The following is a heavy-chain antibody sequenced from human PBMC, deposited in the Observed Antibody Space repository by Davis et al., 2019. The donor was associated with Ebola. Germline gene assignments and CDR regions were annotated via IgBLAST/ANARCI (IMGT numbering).Heavy chain of an antibody. Sequence: HSQTLSLTCAISVDSVSSGGWNWIRQSPSRGLARLGRTYYMSKWYNDYAPSVVGRISINADTSKNHFSLQLNSVTPEDTAMYYCARGWLRGGMDVWGEGTTVTV. CDR1: VDSVSSGG. CDR3: ARGWLRGGMDV. CDR2: TYYMSKWYN. J-gene: IGHJ6*02. V-gene: IGHV6-1*01. D-gene: IGHD5-18*01.